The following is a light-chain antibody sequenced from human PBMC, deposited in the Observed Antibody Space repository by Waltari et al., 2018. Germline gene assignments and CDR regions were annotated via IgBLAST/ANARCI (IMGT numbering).Light chain of an antibody. J-gene: IGLJ1*01. CDR2: DDS. Sequence: SYVLTQPPSVSVAPGKTARITWGGNNIGSKSWHWYQQKPGQAPVLVVYDDSDRPSGIPERFSGSNSGNMATLTISRVEAGDEADYYCQVWDSSSDHYVFGTGTKVTVL. CDR3: QVWDSSSDHYV. CDR1: NIGSKS. V-gene: IGLV3-21*03.